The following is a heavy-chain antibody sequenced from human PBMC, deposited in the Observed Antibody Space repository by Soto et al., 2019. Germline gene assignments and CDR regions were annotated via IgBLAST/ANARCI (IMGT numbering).Heavy chain of an antibody. V-gene: IGHV4-59*01. CDR2: IYYSGST. CDR1: GGSISSYY. Sequence: QVQLQESGPGLVKPSETLSLTCTVSGGSISSYYWSWIRQPPGKGLEWIGYIYYSGSTNYNPSLTRXVXRTXDTSKNQFSLKLSSVTAADTAVYYCARRYGGNFDYWGQGTLVTVSS. CDR3: ARRYGGNFDY. J-gene: IGHJ4*02. D-gene: IGHD1-26*01.